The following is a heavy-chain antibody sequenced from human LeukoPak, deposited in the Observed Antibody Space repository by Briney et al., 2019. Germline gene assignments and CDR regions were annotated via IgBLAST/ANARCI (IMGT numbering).Heavy chain of an antibody. Sequence: GGSLRLSCAASGFTFSSYGMHWVRQAPGKGLEWVAVISYDGSNKYYADSVKGRFTISRDNSKNTLYLQMNSLRTEDTALYYCAKGSPSGYDLDYWGQGTLVTVSS. J-gene: IGHJ4*02. V-gene: IGHV3-30*18. D-gene: IGHD5-12*01. CDR2: ISYDGSNK. CDR3: AKGSPSGYDLDY. CDR1: GFTFSSYG.